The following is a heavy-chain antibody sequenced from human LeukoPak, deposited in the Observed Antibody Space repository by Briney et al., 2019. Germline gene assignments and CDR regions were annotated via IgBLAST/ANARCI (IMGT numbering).Heavy chain of an antibody. J-gene: IGHJ4*02. D-gene: IGHD2-15*01. CDR3: ARDYCSGGSCYSDY. V-gene: IGHV4-4*07. CDR1: GGSISSYY. Sequence: NASETLSLTCTVSGGSISSYYWSWIRQPAGKGLEWIGRIYTSGSTNYNPSLKSRVTMSVDTSKNQFSLKLSSVTAADTAVYYCARDYCSGGSCYSDYWGQGTLVTVSS. CDR2: IYTSGST.